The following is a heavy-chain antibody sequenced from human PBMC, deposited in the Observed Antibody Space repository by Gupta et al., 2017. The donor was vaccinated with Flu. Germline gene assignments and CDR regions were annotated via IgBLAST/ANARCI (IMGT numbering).Heavy chain of an antibody. CDR1: GFSLNNGRMG. J-gene: IGHJ6*02. D-gene: IGHD3-3*01. CDR2: IFSSDET. V-gene: IGHV2-26*03. Sequence: QVALEESGPVLVKPTETLTLTCTISGFSLNNGRMGVSWIRQPPGKALEWLGHIFSSDETSYSTSLKNKLTISKDSSKGQVVLTMTNLDPMDTATYYCARHSRGLLEWTYYYYYGLDVWGQGTTVTVSS. CDR3: ARHSRGLLEWTYYYYYGLDV.